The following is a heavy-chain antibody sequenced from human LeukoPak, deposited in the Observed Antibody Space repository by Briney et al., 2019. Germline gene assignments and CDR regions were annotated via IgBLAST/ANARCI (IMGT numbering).Heavy chain of an antibody. CDR1: GFTFSSYW. D-gene: IGHD1-26*01. CDR2: IKQDGSEK. CDR3: AREGLGGTWTYYFDY. Sequence: GRSLRLSCAASGFTFSSYWMSWVRQAPGKGLEWVANIKQDGSEKYYVDSVKGRFTISRDNAKNSLYLQMNSLRAEDTAVYYCAREGLGGTWTYYFDYWGQGTLVTVSS. J-gene: IGHJ4*02. V-gene: IGHV3-7*01.